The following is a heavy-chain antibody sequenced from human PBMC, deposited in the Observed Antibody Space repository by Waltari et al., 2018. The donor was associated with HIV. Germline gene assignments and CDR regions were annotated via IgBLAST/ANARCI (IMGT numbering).Heavy chain of an antibody. D-gene: IGHD2-15*01. CDR2: INHSGST. CDR1: GGSFSGYY. CDR3: ARPNLGYHYYYYGMDV. V-gene: IGHV4-34*01. J-gene: IGHJ6*02. Sequence: QVQLQQWGAGLLKPSETLSLPCAVYGGSFSGYYWTWIRQPPAKGLEWIGEINHSGSTNYNPSLKSRVTISVDTSKNQFSLKLSSVTAADTAVYYCARPNLGYHYYYYGMDVWGQGTTVTVSS.